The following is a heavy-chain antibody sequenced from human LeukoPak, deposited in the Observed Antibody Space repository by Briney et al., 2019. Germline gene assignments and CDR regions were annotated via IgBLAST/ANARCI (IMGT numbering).Heavy chain of an antibody. Sequence: SETLSLTCAVYGGSFSGYYWSWIRQPPGKGLEWIGEINHSGSTNYNPSLKSRVTISVDTSKNQFSLKLSSVTAADTAVYYCARQGLLWFGEARFDPWGQGTLVTVSS. J-gene: IGHJ5*02. CDR3: ARQGLLWFGEARFDP. CDR2: INHSGST. D-gene: IGHD3-10*01. V-gene: IGHV4-34*01. CDR1: GGSFSGYY.